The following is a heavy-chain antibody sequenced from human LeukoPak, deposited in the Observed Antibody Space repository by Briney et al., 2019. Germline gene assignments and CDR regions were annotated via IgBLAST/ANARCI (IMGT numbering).Heavy chain of an antibody. D-gene: IGHD3-16*02. CDR1: GGSISSGDYY. J-gene: IGHJ5*02. CDR2: IYYSGST. V-gene: IGHV4-30-4*01. CDR3: ARDRGMITFGGVIRNWFDP. Sequence: SQTLSLTCTVSGGSISSGDYYWSWIRQPPGKGLEWIGYIYYSGSTYYNPSLKSRVTISVDTFKNQFSLKLSSVTAADTAVYYCARDRGMITFGGVIRNWFDPWGQGTLVTVSS.